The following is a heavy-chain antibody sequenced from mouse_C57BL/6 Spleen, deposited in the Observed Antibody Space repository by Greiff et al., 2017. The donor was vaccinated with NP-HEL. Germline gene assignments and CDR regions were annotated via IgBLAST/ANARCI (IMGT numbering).Heavy chain of an antibody. V-gene: IGHV5-6*01. CDR2: ISSGGSYT. Sequence: EVQGVESGGDLVKPGGSLKLSCAASGFTFSSYGMSWVRQTPDTRLEWVATISSGGSYTYYPDSVKGRFTISRDNAKNTLYLQMSRLKSEDTAMYYWARHNHDPFAYWGQGTLVTVSA. CDR1: GFTFSSYG. CDR3: ARHNHDPFAY. J-gene: IGHJ3*01.